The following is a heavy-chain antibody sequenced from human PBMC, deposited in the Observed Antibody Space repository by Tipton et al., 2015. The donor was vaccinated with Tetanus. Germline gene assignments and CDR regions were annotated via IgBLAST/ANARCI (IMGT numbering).Heavy chain of an antibody. CDR2: IYYSGST. Sequence: TLSLTCTVSGGSISSSSYYWGWIRQPPGKGLEWIGSIYYSGSTYYTPSLKSRVTISVDTSKNQFSLKLSSVTAADTAVYYCARLSSGWSLDPLYYFDYWGQGTLVTVPS. D-gene: IGHD6-19*01. CDR3: ARLSSGWSLDPLYYFDY. CDR1: GGSISSSSYY. V-gene: IGHV4-39*01. J-gene: IGHJ4*02.